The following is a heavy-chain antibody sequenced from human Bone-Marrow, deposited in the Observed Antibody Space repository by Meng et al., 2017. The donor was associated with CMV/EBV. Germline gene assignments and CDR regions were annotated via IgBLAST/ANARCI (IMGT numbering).Heavy chain of an antibody. J-gene: IGHJ4*02. CDR2: INPNSGGT. D-gene: IGHD3-22*01. CDR3: AGGGYYDSSGYSDY. Sequence: ASVKVSYKASGYTFTGYYMHWVRQAPGQGLEWMGWINPNSGGTNYAQKFQGRVTMTRDTSISTAYMELSRLRSDDTAVYYCAGGGYYDSSGYSDYWGQGTLVTVSS. V-gene: IGHV1-2*02. CDR1: GYTFTGYY.